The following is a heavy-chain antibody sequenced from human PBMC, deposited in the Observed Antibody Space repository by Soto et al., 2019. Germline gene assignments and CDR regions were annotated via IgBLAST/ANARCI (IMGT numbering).Heavy chain of an antibody. CDR3: ARVGVRGKTPCGDFDL. V-gene: IGHV4-59*01. D-gene: IGHD3-10*01. CDR2: IYYSGST. Sequence: QVQLQESGPGLVKPSETLSLTCTVSGGSISSYYWSWIRQPPGKGLEWIGYIYYSGSTNYNPSLKSRATISVDTSKNQFSLKLSSVTAADTAVYYCARVGVRGKTPCGDFDLWGPGTLVTVSS. J-gene: IGHJ2*01. CDR1: GGSISSYY.